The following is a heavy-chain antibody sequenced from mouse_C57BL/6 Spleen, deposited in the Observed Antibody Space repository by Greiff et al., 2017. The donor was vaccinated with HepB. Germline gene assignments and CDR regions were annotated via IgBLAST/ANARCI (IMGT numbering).Heavy chain of an antibody. V-gene: IGHV1-82*01. CDR1: GYAFSSSW. Sequence: QVQLKESGPELVKPGASVKISCKASGYAFSSSWMNWVKQRPGKGLEWIGRIYPGDGDTNYNGKFKGKATLTADKSSSTAYMQLSSLTSEDSAVYFCARVDGYYDFDYWGQGTTLTVSS. J-gene: IGHJ2*01. CDR2: IYPGDGDT. D-gene: IGHD2-3*01. CDR3: ARVDGYYDFDY.